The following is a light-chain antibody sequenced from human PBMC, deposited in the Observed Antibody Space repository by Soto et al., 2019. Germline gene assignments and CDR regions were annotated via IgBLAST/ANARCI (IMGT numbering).Light chain of an antibody. CDR1: SSDVGGYNY. V-gene: IGLV2-14*01. J-gene: IGLJ2*01. CDR2: DVS. CDR3: RSYKRRRTSVV. Sequence: QSALTQPASVSGSPGQSITISCTGTSSDVGGYNYVSWYQQHPGKAPKLMIYDVSNRPSGVSNRFSGSKSGNTASLTISGLQAEDKADYYRRSYKRRRTSVVLAGRTMHTAL.